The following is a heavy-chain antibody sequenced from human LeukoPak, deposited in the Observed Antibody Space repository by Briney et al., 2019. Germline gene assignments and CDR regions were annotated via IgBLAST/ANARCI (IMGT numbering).Heavy chain of an antibody. Sequence: SETLSLTCTVSGGSISSYYWSWIRQPPGKGLEWIGYIYYSGSTNYNPSLKSRVTISVDTSKNQFSLKLTSVTAADRAVYYCAREKESIDYGDSRISWYFDLWGRGTLVTVSS. J-gene: IGHJ2*01. CDR1: GGSISSYY. CDR2: IYYSGST. D-gene: IGHD4-17*01. V-gene: IGHV4-59*01. CDR3: AREKESIDYGDSRISWYFDL.